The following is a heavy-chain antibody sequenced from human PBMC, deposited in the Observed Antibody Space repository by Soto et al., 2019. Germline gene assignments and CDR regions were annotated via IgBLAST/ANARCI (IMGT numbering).Heavy chain of an antibody. Sequence: QVQLVQSGAEVKKPGSSVKVSCKASGGTFSSYAISWVRQAPGQGLEWMGGIIPIFGTANYAQKFQGRVTITADESTSTAYMELSSLRSEDTAVYYCARESPRVVYDSSGYYPHFDYWGQGTLVTVSS. CDR3: ARESPRVVYDSSGYYPHFDY. D-gene: IGHD3-22*01. CDR2: IIPIFGTA. V-gene: IGHV1-69*01. J-gene: IGHJ4*02. CDR1: GGTFSSYA.